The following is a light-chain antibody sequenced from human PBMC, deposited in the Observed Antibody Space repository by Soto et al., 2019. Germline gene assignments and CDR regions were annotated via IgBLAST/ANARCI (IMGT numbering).Light chain of an antibody. Sequence: EIVLTQSPGTLSLSPGERATLSCRASQSVSSSYLAWYQQKPGQAPRLLIYGASGRATGIPDRFSGSGSGTDFTLTISSLEPDDFAVYYCQQYGSSPMYTFGQGTKLEIK. CDR2: GAS. CDR1: QSVSSSY. CDR3: QQYGSSPMYT. V-gene: IGKV3-20*01. J-gene: IGKJ2*01.